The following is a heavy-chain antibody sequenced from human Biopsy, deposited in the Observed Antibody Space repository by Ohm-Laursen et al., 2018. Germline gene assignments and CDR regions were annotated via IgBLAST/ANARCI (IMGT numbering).Heavy chain of an antibody. V-gene: IGHV4-59*11. D-gene: IGHD4-23*01. Sequence: SDTLSLTCTVSGGSFAGHYWTWIRQPPGKGLEWIGHISHTGYTSYKSSLKSRVIISLDTSRKHFSLRLTSLAAADTAVYYCARGSNEYGGLYFPHWGQGTLVTASS. CDR2: ISHTGYT. CDR3: ARGSNEYGGLYFPH. J-gene: IGHJ1*01. CDR1: GGSFAGHY.